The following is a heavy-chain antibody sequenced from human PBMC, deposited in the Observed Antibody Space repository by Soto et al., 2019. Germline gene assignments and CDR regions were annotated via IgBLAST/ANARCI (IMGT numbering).Heavy chain of an antibody. Sequence: GGSLRLSCAASGFTFSSYGMHWVRQAPGKGLEWVAVIWYDGSNKYYADSVKGRFTISRDNSKNTLYLQMNSLRAEDTAVYYCARDSDRYDYVWGSYRYNTSYYYGMDVWGQGTTVTVSS. J-gene: IGHJ6*02. CDR2: IWYDGSNK. CDR3: ARDSDRYDYVWGSYRYNTSYYYGMDV. CDR1: GFTFSSYG. D-gene: IGHD3-16*02. V-gene: IGHV3-33*01.